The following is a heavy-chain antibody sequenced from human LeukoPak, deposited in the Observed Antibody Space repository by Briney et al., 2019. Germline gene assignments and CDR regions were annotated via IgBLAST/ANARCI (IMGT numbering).Heavy chain of an antibody. D-gene: IGHD5-12*01. V-gene: IGHV5-51*01. J-gene: IGHJ4*02. Sequence: GESLKISCKGSGYSFSNYWIGWVRQMPGKGLEWMGIIYPGDSDTKYSPSFQGQVTMSVDTSINTAYLQWSSLKASDSAIYYCARRGSGYDFHFDFWGQGTVVTVSS. CDR3: ARRGSGYDFHFDF. CDR2: IYPGDSDT. CDR1: GYSFSNYW.